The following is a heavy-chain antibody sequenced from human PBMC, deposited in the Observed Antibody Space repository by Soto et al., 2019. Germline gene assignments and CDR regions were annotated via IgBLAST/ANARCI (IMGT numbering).Heavy chain of an antibody. J-gene: IGHJ5*02. CDR2: ISWNSYTI. V-gene: IGHV3-9*01. CDR3: AKAYIMITFGGVIDG. CDR1: GFTFDDYA. D-gene: IGHD3-16*01. Sequence: EVQLVESGGGLVQPGRSLRLSCAASGFTFDDYAMHWVRQAPGRGLEWVAGISWNSYTIDYADSVKGRFTISRDNAKNSLSLQMNSLRVEDTALYYSAKAYIMITFGGVIDGWGQGTLVTVSS.